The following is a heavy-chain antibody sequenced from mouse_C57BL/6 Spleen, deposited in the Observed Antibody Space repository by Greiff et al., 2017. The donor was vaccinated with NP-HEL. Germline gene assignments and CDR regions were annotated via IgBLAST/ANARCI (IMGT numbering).Heavy chain of an antibody. V-gene: IGHV1-54*01. J-gene: IGHJ2*01. CDR2: INPGSGGT. D-gene: IGHD2-3*01. CDR3: ARTGDGWDY. CDR1: GYAFTNYL. Sequence: QVQLQQSGAELVRPGTSVKVSCKASGYAFTNYLIEWVKQRPGQGLEWIGVINPGSGGTNYNEKFKGKATLTADKSSSTAYMQLSSLTSEDSAVYFCARTGDGWDYWGQGTTLTVSS.